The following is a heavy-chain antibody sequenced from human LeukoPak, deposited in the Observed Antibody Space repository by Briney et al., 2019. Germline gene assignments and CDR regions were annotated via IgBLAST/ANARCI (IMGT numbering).Heavy chain of an antibody. J-gene: IGHJ4*02. CDR2: IRYDGSNK. D-gene: IGHD5-12*01. Sequence: GGFLTLSCAASGFTFSSYGMHWVRQAPGKGLEWVAFIRYDGSNKYYADSVKGRFTISRDNSKNTLYLQMNSLRAEDTAVYYCARGPSGYHNTGGQGTLVTVSS. CDR1: GFTFSSYG. V-gene: IGHV3-30*02. CDR3: ARGPSGYHNT.